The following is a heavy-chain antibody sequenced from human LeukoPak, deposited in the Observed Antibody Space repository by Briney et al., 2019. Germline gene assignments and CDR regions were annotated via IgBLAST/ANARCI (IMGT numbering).Heavy chain of an antibody. CDR3: ARDRGSWQSGDAFDI. D-gene: IGHD6-13*01. CDR2: IYYSGST. Sequence: SETLSLTCTVSGGSISSYYWSWIRQPPGKGLEWIGYIYYSGSTNYNPSLKSRVTISVDTSKNQFSLKLSSVTAADTAVYYCARDRGSWQSGDAFDIWGQGTMVTVSS. J-gene: IGHJ3*02. V-gene: IGHV4-59*01. CDR1: GGSISSYY.